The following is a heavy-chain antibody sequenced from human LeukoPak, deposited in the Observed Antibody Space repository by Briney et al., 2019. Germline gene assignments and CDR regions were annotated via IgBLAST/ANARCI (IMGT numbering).Heavy chain of an antibody. Sequence: SETLSLTCAVSGYSISSGYYWGWIRQPPGKGLEWIGSIYHSGSTYYNPSLKSRVTISVDTSKNQFSLKLSSVTAADTAVYYCARLVDSSTSSNNYYYYMDVWGKGTTVTVSS. CDR1: GYSISSGYY. CDR2: IYHSGST. CDR3: ARLVDSSTSSNNYYYYMDV. D-gene: IGHD2-2*01. J-gene: IGHJ6*03. V-gene: IGHV4-38-2*01.